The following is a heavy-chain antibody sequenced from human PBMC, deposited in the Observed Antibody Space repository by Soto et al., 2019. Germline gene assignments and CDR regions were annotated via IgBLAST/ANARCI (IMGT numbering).Heavy chain of an antibody. J-gene: IGHJ3*02. CDR1: GFTFDNCA. CDR3: AKGKTSGGAFEI. V-gene: IGHV3-23*01. Sequence: GGSLRLSCAASGFTFDNCAMSWVRQAPGKGLEWILGISGSGGSTYYADSVEGRFTISRDNSKNTVYLQMNSLRADDTAVYYCAKGKTSGGAFEIYGQGAMVTVSS. CDR2: ISGSGGST. D-gene: IGHD6-19*01.